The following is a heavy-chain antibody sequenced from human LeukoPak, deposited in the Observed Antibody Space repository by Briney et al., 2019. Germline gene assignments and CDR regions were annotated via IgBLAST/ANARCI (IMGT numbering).Heavy chain of an antibody. CDR2: LDPQHDVT. J-gene: IGHJ4*02. CDR1: GYTFIDYY. CDR3: AIDYKYDGSPFEF. D-gene: IGHD3-16*01. V-gene: IGHV1-69-2*01. Sequence: GASVKVSCKASGYTFIDYYIHWMRQAPGRGLEWMGRLDPQHDVTLYAVKFQGRITMTADTTTNTAYMDLSSLRSEATAVYHCAIDYKYDGSPFEFWGQGTLVTVSP.